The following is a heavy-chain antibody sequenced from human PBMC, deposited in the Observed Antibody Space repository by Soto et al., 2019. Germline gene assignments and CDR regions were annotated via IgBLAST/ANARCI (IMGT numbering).Heavy chain of an antibody. Sequence: GGSLRLSCAASGFTFSSYAMSWVRQAPGKGLEWVSIITSDGRTYYADSVKGRFTISRDNSKNTVYLQMNSLRAEDTAVYYCAKDYSTVTTDPLSVVLFDYWGQGALVNVSS. J-gene: IGHJ4*02. CDR1: GFTFSSYA. CDR2: ITSDGRT. CDR3: AKDYSTVTTDPLSVVLFDY. D-gene: IGHD4-17*01. V-gene: IGHV3-23*01.